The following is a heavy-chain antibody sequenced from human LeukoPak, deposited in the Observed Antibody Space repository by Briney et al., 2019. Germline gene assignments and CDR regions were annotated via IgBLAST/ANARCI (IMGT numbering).Heavy chain of an antibody. CDR3: AGGPYSYGPGDY. D-gene: IGHD5-18*01. J-gene: IGHJ4*02. V-gene: IGHV1-46*01. Sequence: ASVKVSCKASGYTFTSYYMHWVRQAPGQGLEWMGIINPSGGSTSYAQKFQGRVTMARDTSTSTVYMELSSLRSEDTAVYYCAGGPYSYGPGDYWGQGTLVTVSS. CDR2: INPSGGST. CDR1: GYTFTSYY.